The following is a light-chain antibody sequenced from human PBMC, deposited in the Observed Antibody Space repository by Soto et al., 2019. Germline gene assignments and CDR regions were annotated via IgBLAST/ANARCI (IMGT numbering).Light chain of an antibody. CDR3: QQRSNWPPAIT. CDR1: QSVSSSY. Sequence: IVLTPSPGTLALSPEDGAHLSCRASQSVSSSYLAWYQQKPGQAPRLLIYGASSRATGIPARFSGSGSGTDFTLTISSLESDDFAVYYCQQRSNWPPAITFGQGTRLE. J-gene: IGKJ5*01. CDR2: GAS. V-gene: IGKV3D-20*02.